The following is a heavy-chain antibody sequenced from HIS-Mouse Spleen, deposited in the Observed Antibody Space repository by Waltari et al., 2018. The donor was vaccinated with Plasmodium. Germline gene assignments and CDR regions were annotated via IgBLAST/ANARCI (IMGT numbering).Heavy chain of an antibody. J-gene: IGHJ4*02. CDR3: ARDNWGSFGY. Sequence: EVQLVESGGGLVKPGGSLSLSCAASGFTFSSYSMNWVRQAPGKGLECVSYISSSSSYIYYADAVKGRFTIARDNAKNSLYLQMNSLRAEDTAVYYCARDNWGSFGYWGQGTLVTVSS. CDR1: GFTFSSYS. V-gene: IGHV3-21*01. D-gene: IGHD7-27*01. CDR2: ISSSSSYI.